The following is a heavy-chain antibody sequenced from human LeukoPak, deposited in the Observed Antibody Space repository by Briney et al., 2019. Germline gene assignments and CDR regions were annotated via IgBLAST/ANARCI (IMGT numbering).Heavy chain of an antibody. CDR1: GFTFRTSG. CDR2: IQYHGRDK. CDR3: AREGGRTVAGTFDN. Sequence: GGSLRLSCAASGFTFRTSGMHWVRQAPGKGLEWVAFIQYHGRDKYYADSVKGRFTISRDNSKNTLYMEVNSLRAEDTAVYYCAREGGRTVAGTFDNWGQGTLVTVSS. J-gene: IGHJ4*02. V-gene: IGHV3-30*02. D-gene: IGHD6-19*01.